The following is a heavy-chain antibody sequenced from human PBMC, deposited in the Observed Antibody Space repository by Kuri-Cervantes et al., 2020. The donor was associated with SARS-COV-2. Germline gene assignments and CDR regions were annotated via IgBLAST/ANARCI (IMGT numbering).Heavy chain of an antibody. D-gene: IGHD6-13*01. J-gene: IGHJ3*02. CDR3: AGDHGSFRITAAGIDAFDI. V-gene: IGHV4-59*01. CDR2: IYYSGST. CDR1: GGSISSYY. Sequence: GSLRLSCTVSGGSISSYYWSWIRQPPGKGLEWIGYIYYSGSTNYNPSLKSRVTISVDTSKNQFSLKLSSVTAADTAVYYCAGDHGSFRITAAGIDAFDIWGQGTMVTVSS.